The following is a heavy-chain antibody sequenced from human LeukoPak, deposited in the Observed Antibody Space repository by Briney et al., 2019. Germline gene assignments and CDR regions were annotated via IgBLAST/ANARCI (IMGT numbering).Heavy chain of an antibody. Sequence: GGSLRLSCAASGFTFHNYAMHWVRQAPGKGLEWVSLIKGNGDTTYNADSVKGRFTISRDNSKNSLYLQINSLRDEDTAVYYCARDVGRGLFDYWGQGTLVTVSS. J-gene: IGHJ4*02. D-gene: IGHD3-10*01. CDR2: IKGNGDTT. CDR1: GFTFHNYA. CDR3: ARDVGRGLFDY. V-gene: IGHV3-43*02.